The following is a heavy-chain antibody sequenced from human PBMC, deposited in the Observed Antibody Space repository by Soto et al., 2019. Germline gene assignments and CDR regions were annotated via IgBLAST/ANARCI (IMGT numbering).Heavy chain of an antibody. CDR1: GGSFSGYY. J-gene: IGHJ5*02. CDR3: ARGHRRSWPNWFDP. D-gene: IGHD6-13*01. Sequence: SSETLSLTCAVYGGSFSGYYWSWIRQPPGKGLEWIGEINHSGSTNYNPSLKSRVTISVDTSKNQFSLKLSSVTAADTAVYYCARGHRRSWPNWFDPWGQGTLVTVSS. CDR2: INHSGST. V-gene: IGHV4-34*01.